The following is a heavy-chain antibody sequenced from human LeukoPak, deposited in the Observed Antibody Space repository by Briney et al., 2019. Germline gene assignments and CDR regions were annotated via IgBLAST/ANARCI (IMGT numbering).Heavy chain of an antibody. CDR2: IYYSGST. D-gene: IGHD6-13*01. Sequence: SETLSLTCTVSGGSIRSYYWSWIRQPPGKGLEWIGYIYYSGSTNYNPSLKSRVTMSVDTSKNQFSLKLSSVTAADTAVYYCARGLEGRIYSSTYYYYYMDVWGKGTTVTVSS. V-gene: IGHV4-59*12. J-gene: IGHJ6*03. CDR1: GGSIRSYY. CDR3: ARGLEGRIYSSTYYYYYMDV.